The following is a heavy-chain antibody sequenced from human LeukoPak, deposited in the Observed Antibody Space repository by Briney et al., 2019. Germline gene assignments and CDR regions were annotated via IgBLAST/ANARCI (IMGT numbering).Heavy chain of an antibody. Sequence: PGGSLRLSCAASGFTFSSYSMNWVRQAPGKGLEWVSYISSSSSTIYYADSVKGRFTISRDNSKNTLYLQMNSLRAEDTAVYYCAKITYYYDSSGYEDAFDIWGQGTMVTVSS. CDR3: AKITYYYDSSGYEDAFDI. CDR1: GFTFSSYS. D-gene: IGHD3-22*01. J-gene: IGHJ3*02. CDR2: ISSSSSTI. V-gene: IGHV3-48*01.